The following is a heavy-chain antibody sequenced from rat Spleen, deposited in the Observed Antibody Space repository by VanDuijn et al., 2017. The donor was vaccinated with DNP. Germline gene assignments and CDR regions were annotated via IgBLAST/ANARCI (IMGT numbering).Heavy chain of an antibody. CDR2: ISPSGGST. CDR3: ARPYYKEGAMDA. CDR1: GFTFSNYD. D-gene: IGHD1-1*01. V-gene: IGHV5-25*01. J-gene: IGHJ3*01. Sequence: EVQLVESGGGLVQPGRSLKLSCAASGFTFSNYDMAWVRQAPTKGLEWVASISPSGGSTYYRDSVKGRFTVSRDNAKSSLYLQMDSLRSEDTATYYCARPYYKEGAMDAWGQGTLVTVSS.